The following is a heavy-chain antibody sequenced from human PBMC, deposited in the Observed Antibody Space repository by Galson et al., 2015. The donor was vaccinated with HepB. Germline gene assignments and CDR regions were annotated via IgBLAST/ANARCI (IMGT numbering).Heavy chain of an antibody. CDR1: TFSSYA. CDR3: ARTNIAARRAAFDI. D-gene: IGHD6-6*01. V-gene: IGHV4-39*06. CDR2: IYYSGST. J-gene: IGHJ3*02. Sequence: TFSSYAMSWVRQAPGKGLEWIGSIYYSGSTYYNPSLKSRVTISVDTSKNQFPLKLSSVTAADTAVYYCARTNIAARRAAFDIWGQGTMVTVSS.